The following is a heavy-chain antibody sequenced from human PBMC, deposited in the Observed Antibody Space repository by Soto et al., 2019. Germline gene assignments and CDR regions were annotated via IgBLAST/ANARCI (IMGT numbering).Heavy chain of an antibody. CDR1: GSDITTYY. J-gene: IGHJ5*02. CDR2: IYGTGST. D-gene: IGHD3-9*01. V-gene: IGHV4-4*09. CDR3: ARCPIDHNWFDP. Sequence: LSETLSLTCTVSGSDITTYYWSWLRQSPGKGLEWIGHIYGTGSTTYNPSLKSRVTISVDTSNKQFSLRLTSVTAADTAVYYCARCPIDHNWFDPWGQGTLVTVSS.